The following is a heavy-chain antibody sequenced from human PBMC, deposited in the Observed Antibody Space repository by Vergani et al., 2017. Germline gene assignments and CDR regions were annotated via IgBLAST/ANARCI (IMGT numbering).Heavy chain of an antibody. Sequence: QVQLVQSGAEVKKPGASVKVSCKASGYTFTSYGISWVRQAPGQGLEWMGWISAYNGNTKYSQKFQGRVTITRDTSASTAYMELSSLRSEDTAVYYCARATTVTGYYYDSSGFDYWGQGTLVTVSS. D-gene: IGHD3-22*01. CDR2: ISAYNGNT. V-gene: IGHV1-18*04. CDR1: GYTFTSYG. CDR3: ARATTVTGYYYDSSGFDY. J-gene: IGHJ4*02.